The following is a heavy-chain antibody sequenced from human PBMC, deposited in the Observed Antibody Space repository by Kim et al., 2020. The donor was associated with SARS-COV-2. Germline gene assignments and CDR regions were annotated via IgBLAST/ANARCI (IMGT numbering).Heavy chain of an antibody. CDR2: INTNTGNP. CDR3: ARKNTVTTSHYYYGMDV. D-gene: IGHD4-17*01. CDR1: GYTFTSYA. J-gene: IGHJ6*02. Sequence: ASVKVSCKASGYTFTSYAMNWVRQAPGQGLEWMGWINTNTGNPTYAQGFTGRFVFSLDTSVSTAYLQISSLKAEDTAVYYCARKNTVTTSHYYYGMDVWGQGTTVTVSS. V-gene: IGHV7-4-1*02.